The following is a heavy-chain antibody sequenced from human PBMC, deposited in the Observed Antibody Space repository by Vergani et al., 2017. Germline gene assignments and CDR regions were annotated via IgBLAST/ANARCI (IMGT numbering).Heavy chain of an antibody. J-gene: IGHJ4*02. V-gene: IGHV3-23*01. CDR1: GFTFSSYA. CDR3: AKATVAGTRYFDY. D-gene: IGHD6-19*01. CDR2: ISGSGGST. Sequence: EVQLLESGGGLVQPGGSLRLSCAASGFTFSSYAMSWVRQAPGKGLEWVSAISGSGGSTYYADPVKGRFTISRDNSKNTLYLQMNSLRAEDTAVYYCAKATVAGTRYFDYWGQGTLVTVSS.